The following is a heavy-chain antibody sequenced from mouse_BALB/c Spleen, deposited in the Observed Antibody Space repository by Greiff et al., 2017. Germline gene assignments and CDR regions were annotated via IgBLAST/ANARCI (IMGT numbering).Heavy chain of an antibody. CDR2: ISYSGST. CDR3: ARGGYYGYVYAMDY. D-gene: IGHD1-2*01. CDR1: GYSITSDYA. Sequence: VQLKESGPGLVKPSQSLSLTCTVTGYSITSDYAWNWIRQFPGNKLEWMGYISYSGSTSYNPSLKSRISITRDTSKNQFFLQLNSVTTEDTATYYCARGGYYGYVYAMDYWGQGTSVTVSS. J-gene: IGHJ4*01. V-gene: IGHV3-2*02.